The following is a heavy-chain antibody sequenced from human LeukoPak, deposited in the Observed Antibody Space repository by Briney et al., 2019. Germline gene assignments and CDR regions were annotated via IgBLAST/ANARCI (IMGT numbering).Heavy chain of an antibody. CDR1: GFTFSGYA. CDR2: ISGGGGTT. Sequence: GGSLRLSCAASGFTFSGYAMSWVRQAPGKRLEWVSAISGGGGTTYYADSVKGRFTISRDNSKNTLYLQMNSLRAEDTAVYYCAKDEGSYSSSWYTARQEQAWSYYYGMDVWGQGTTVTVSS. CDR3: AKDEGSYSSSWYTARQEQAWSYYYGMDV. V-gene: IGHV3-23*01. J-gene: IGHJ6*02. D-gene: IGHD6-13*01.